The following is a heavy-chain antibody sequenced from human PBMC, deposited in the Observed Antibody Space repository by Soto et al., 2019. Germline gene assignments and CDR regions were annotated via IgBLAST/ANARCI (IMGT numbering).Heavy chain of an antibody. Sequence: EVQLVESGGGLIQPGGSLRLSCAASGFTVSSNYMSWVRQAPGKGLEWVSVIYSGGSTYYADSVKGRFTISRDNSKNTLYLQMNSLRAEDTAVYYCARDLIRYGDYEAYWGQGTLVTVSS. D-gene: IGHD4-17*01. CDR3: ARDLIRYGDYEAY. V-gene: IGHV3-53*01. CDR2: IYSGGST. CDR1: GFTVSSNY. J-gene: IGHJ4*02.